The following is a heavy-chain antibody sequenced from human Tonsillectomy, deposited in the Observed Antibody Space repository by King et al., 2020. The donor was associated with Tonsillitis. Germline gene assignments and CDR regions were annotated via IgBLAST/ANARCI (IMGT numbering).Heavy chain of an antibody. J-gene: IGHJ4*02. Sequence: VQLVESGGGLVKPGGSLRLSCAASRFTFSDYYMSWIRQAPGKGREWVSYISSSSSYTNYADSVKGRFTISRDNAKNSLYLQMNSLRAEDTAVYYCASLLEQWLPGINYWGQGTLVTVSS. V-gene: IGHV3-11*06. CDR1: RFTFSDYY. CDR3: ASLLEQWLPGINY. D-gene: IGHD6-19*01. CDR2: ISSSSSYT.